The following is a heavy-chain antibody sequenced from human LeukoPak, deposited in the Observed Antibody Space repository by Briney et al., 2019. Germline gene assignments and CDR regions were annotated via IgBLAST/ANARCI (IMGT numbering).Heavy chain of an antibody. CDR2: ISYDGSNK. Sequence: QSGGPLRLSCAASGFTFSSYAMHWVRQAPGKGLEWVAVISYDGSNKYYADSVKGRFTISRDNAKNSLYLQMNSLRAEDTAVYYCAELGITMIGGVWGKGTTVTISS. D-gene: IGHD3-10*02. J-gene: IGHJ6*04. CDR3: AELGITMIGGV. V-gene: IGHV3-30*04. CDR1: GFTFSSYA.